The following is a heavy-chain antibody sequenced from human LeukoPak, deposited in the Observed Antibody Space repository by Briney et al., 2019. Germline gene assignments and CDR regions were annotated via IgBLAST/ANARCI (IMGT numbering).Heavy chain of an antibody. Sequence: PGGSLRLSCAASGFTFSDYYMSWIRQAPGKALECVSYISSSSSYTHYADSVKGRFTISRDNAKNSLYLQMNSLRAEETAVYYCARTLGSGSAQYWGQGTLVTVSS. J-gene: IGHJ4*02. CDR2: ISSSSSYT. CDR3: ARTLGSGSAQY. CDR1: GFTFSDYY. D-gene: IGHD3-10*01. V-gene: IGHV3-11*06.